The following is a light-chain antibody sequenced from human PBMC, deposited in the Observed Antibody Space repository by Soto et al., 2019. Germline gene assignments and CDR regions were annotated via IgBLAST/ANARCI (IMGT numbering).Light chain of an antibody. CDR1: QSITSW. Sequence: DIQMTQYPSTLSASVGDRVTITCRASQSITSWLAWFQQKPGQAPKLLIYDVSTLERGVPSRFSGSGSGTEFTLTISSLQTDDFATYYCQQYNGYPYTFGQGTKLEIK. CDR2: DVS. J-gene: IGKJ2*01. CDR3: QQYNGYPYT. V-gene: IGKV1-5*01.